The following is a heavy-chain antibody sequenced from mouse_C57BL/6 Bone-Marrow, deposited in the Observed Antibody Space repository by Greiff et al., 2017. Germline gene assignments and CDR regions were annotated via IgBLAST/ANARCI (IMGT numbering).Heavy chain of an antibody. CDR2: ILPGSGST. Sequence: VQLLESGAELMKPGASVKLSCKATGYTFTGYWIEWVKQRPGHGLEWIGEILPGSGSTNYNEKFKGKATFTADTSSNTAYMQLSSLTTEDSAIYYCANPSFYYYGSHWYFDVWGTGTTVTVSS. CDR3: ANPSFYYYGSHWYFDV. CDR1: GYTFTGYW. V-gene: IGHV1-9*01. D-gene: IGHD1-1*01. J-gene: IGHJ1*03.